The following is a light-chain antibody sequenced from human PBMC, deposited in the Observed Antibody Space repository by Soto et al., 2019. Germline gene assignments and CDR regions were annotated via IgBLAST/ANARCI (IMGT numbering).Light chain of an antibody. J-gene: IGKJ3*01. CDR3: QQYYSYPLT. V-gene: IGKV1-8*01. CDR2: AAS. Sequence: AIRMTQSPSSFSASTGDRVTITCRASQGISSYLAWYQQKPGKAPKLLIYAASTLQSGVPSRFSGSGSGTDFTLTISCLQSEDFATNYCQQYYSYPLTFGPGTKVDIK. CDR1: QGISSY.